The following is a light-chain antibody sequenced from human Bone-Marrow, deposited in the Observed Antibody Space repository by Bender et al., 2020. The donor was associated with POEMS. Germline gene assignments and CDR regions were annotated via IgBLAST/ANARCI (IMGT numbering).Light chain of an antibody. CDR1: SSDVGSYNR. J-gene: IGLJ1*01. CDR2: EVN. CDR3: CASTGRNTFV. V-gene: IGLV2-18*02. Sequence: QSALTQPPSVSGSPGQSVTISCTGSSSDVGSYNRVSWYQQSPGTAPKLMISEVNNRPSGVPDRFSGSKSGNTASLTISGLQPSDEADYYCCASTGRNTFVFGPGTKVTVL.